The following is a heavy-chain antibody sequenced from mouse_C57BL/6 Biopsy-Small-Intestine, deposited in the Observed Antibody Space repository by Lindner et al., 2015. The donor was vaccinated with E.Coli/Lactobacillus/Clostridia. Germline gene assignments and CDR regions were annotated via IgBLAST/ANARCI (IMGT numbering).Heavy chain of an antibody. V-gene: IGHV1-81*01. D-gene: IGHD2-14*01. CDR2: IIPIFGTA. Sequence: SVKVSCKASGGTFFSYAITWVRQAPGQGLEWMGGIIPIFGTANYAQKFQGRVTITADESTSTAYMELTSLRSEDTAVYYCARDKGVGNMGTFDIWGQGTMVTVSS. J-gene: IGHJ3*01. CDR1: GGTFFSYA. CDR3: ARDKGVGNMGTFDI.